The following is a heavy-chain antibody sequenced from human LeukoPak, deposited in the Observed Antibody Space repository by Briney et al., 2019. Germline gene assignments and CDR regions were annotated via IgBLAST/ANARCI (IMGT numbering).Heavy chain of an antibody. CDR1: GFTFSDYY. CDR2: ISSSSSYT. CDR3: ARDAAQGLRYFDWLGDY. V-gene: IGHV3-11*06. J-gene: IGHJ4*02. Sequence: GGSLRLSCAASGFTFSDYYMSWIRQAPGKGLEWVSYISSSSSYTNYADSVKGRFTISRDNSKNTLYLQMNSLRAEDTAVYYCARDAAQGLRYFDWLGDYWGQGTLVTASS. D-gene: IGHD3-9*01.